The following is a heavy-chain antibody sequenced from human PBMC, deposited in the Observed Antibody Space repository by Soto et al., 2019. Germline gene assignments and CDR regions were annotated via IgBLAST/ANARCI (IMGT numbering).Heavy chain of an antibody. CDR2: MKPNSGNT. Sequence: ASVKVSCKASGYTFTSYDIHWVRQAPGQGLEWMGWMKPNSGNTRYAHKFQGRVTMTRDTSISTAFMELRSLTSEDTAVYYCARGNGIYRGSPDYWGQGNLVTVSS. CDR1: GYTFTSYD. J-gene: IGHJ4*02. V-gene: IGHV1-8*01. CDR3: ARGNGIYRGSPDY. D-gene: IGHD5-12*01.